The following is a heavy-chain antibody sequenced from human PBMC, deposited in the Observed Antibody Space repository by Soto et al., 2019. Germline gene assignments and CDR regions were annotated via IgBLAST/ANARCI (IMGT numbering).Heavy chain of an antibody. Sequence: GGSLRLSCAASGFTFSSYDMHWVRQAPGKGLEWVAVIWYDGSNKYYADSVKGRFTISRDNSKNTLYLQMNSLRAEDTAVYYCARDPGEGPMVRGDAYYMDVWGKGTTVTVSS. CDR3: ARDPGEGPMVRGDAYYMDV. J-gene: IGHJ6*03. CDR2: IWYDGSNK. V-gene: IGHV3-33*01. CDR1: GFTFSSYD. D-gene: IGHD3-10*01.